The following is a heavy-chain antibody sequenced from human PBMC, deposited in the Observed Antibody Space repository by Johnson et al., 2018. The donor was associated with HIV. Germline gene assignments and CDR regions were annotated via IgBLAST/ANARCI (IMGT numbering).Heavy chain of an antibody. CDR1: EFTFSTFSRNA. J-gene: IGHJ3*01. CDR2: ISYDGTNK. D-gene: IGHD3-10*01. CDR3: ARDAYYVSGSYSQRNTVDG. V-gene: IGHV3-30-3*01. Sequence: QVQLVESGGGVVQPGRSLRLSCAASEFTFSTFSRNAMHWVRQAPGKGLEWVAVISYDGTNKYYADPVKGRFTVSRDNSKNTLYLQMNSLRPEEPAVYYCARDAYYVSGSYSQRNTVDGWGQGTMVAVSS.